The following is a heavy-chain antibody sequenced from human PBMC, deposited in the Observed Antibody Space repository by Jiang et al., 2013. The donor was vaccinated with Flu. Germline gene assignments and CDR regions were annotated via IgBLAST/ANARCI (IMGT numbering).Heavy chain of an antibody. V-gene: IGHV1-18*01. CDR3: ARGWELLVYAFDI. J-gene: IGHJ3*02. D-gene: IGHD1-26*01. Sequence: RKLQGRVTMTTDTSTSTAYMELRSLRSDDTAVYYCARGWELLVYAFDIWGQGTMVTVSS.